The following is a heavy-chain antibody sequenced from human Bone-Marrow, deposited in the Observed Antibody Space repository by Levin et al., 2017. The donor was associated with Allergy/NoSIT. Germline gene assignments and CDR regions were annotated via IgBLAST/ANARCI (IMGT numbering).Heavy chain of an antibody. CDR1: GFTFGDYG. CDR3: SRWITVIDYYYYYYMDV. CDR2: IRNIDYGGTT. J-gene: IGHJ6*03. Sequence: GGSLRLSCAASGFTFGDYGFSWVRQAPGRGLEWVAFIRNIDYGGTTEYAASVKGRFTISRDDSKSIAYLQMNSLRTEDTAVYYCSRWITVIDYYYYYYMDVWGEGTTVAVSS. D-gene: IGHD3-16*01. V-gene: IGHV3-49*04.